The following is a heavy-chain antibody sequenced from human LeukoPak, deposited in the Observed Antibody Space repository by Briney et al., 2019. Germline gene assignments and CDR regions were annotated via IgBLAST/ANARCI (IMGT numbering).Heavy chain of an antibody. CDR3: VVYTGGYRSQF. D-gene: IGHD5-24*01. V-gene: IGHV3-23*01. J-gene: IGHJ4*02. Sequence: GGSLRLSCAASGFTFTNYAMSWVRQAPGRGLEWVSAISDRGDRQYYADSVKGRFTISRDNSMNTLRLQMNSLSVEDTAVYYCVVYTGGYRSQFWGQGTLVTVSS. CDR2: ISDRGDRQ. CDR1: GFTFTNYA.